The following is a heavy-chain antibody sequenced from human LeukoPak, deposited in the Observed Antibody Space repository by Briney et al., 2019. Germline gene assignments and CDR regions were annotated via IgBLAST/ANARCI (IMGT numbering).Heavy chain of an antibody. V-gene: IGHV3-9*01. CDR1: GFTFDDYA. J-gene: IGHJ5*02. D-gene: IGHD6-19*01. CDR3: AKAPGYSSGWSEFDP. CDR2: VSWNSGSI. Sequence: GGSLRLSCAASGFTFDDYAMHWVRQAPGKGLEWVSGVSWNSGSIGYADSVKGRFTISRDNAKNSLYLQMNSLRAEDTALYYCAKAPGYSSGWSEFDPWGQGTLVTVSS.